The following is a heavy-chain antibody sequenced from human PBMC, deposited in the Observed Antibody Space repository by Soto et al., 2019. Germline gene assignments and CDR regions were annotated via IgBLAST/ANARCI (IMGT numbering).Heavy chain of an antibody. CDR2: ISYDGSNK. V-gene: IGHV3-30*12. CDR1: ESTFSSFG. CDR3: ARGKTNCSGGSCYYFDY. J-gene: IGHJ4*02. Sequence: GGSLRLSCATSESTFSSFGMHWVRQAPGKGLEWVAVISYDGSNKYYADSVKGRFTISRDNSKNTLYLQMNSLRAEDTAVYYCARGKTNCSGGSCYYFDYWGQGTLVTVSS. D-gene: IGHD2-15*01.